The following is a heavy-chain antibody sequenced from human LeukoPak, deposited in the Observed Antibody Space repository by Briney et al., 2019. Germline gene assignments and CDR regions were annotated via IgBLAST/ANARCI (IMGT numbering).Heavy chain of an antibody. CDR1: GFTFSNSW. Sequence: GGSLRLSCAGSGFTFSNSWMGWVRQAPGKGLEWVANVQHIGGETYYVDSVKGRFTIFRDNTKNSLYLQMNSLRADDTAVYYCARFAAGGSYYYYMDVWGKGTTVTVSS. J-gene: IGHJ6*03. CDR2: VQHIGGET. CDR3: ARFAAGGSYYYYMDV. D-gene: IGHD6-25*01. V-gene: IGHV3-7*01.